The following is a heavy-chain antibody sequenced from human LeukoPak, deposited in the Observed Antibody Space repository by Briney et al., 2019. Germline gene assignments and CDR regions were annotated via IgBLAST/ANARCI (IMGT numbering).Heavy chain of an antibody. CDR3: ASRYSSSWYEGYFDY. V-gene: IGHV4-39*01. CDR1: GGSISSSSYY. Sequence: SETLFLTCTVSGGSISSSSYYWGWIRQPPGKGLEWIGSIYYSGSPYYNPSLKSRVTVSVDTARNQFSLKLTSVTAADTAVYYCASRYSSSWYEGYFDYWGQGTLVTVSS. J-gene: IGHJ4*02. CDR2: IYYSGSP. D-gene: IGHD6-13*01.